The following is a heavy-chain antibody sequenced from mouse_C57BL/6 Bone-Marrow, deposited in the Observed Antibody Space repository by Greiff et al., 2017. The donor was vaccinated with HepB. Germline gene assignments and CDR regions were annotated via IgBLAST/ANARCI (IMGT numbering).Heavy chain of an antibody. CDR3: AKSNGGDYYAMDY. D-gene: IGHD2-5*01. CDR1: GFNLKNTN. Sequence: VQLKESVAELVRPGASVKLSCTVSGFNLKNTNMHWVSQRPEQGLEWIGGIDPANGNINYAPKFQGKATITADTSSNTAYLQLSSLTSEDTAIYYCAKSNGGDYYAMDYWGQGTSVTVSS. J-gene: IGHJ4*01. CDR2: IDPANGNI. V-gene: IGHV14-3*01.